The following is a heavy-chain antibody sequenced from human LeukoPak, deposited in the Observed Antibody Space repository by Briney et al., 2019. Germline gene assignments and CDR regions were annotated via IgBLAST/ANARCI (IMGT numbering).Heavy chain of an antibody. D-gene: IGHD3-16*01. J-gene: IGHJ5*02. CDR1: GYTFTGYY. V-gene: IGHV1-2*02. CDR3: ARASFWESPINWFAP. CDR2: INPNSGGT. Sequence: GSVKVSCKASGYTFTGYYMHWVRQAPGQGPEWMGWINPNSGGTNYAQKFQGRVTMTRDRSISTAYMELSRLTSDDTAVYYCARASFWESPINWFAPWGQGTLVTVSS.